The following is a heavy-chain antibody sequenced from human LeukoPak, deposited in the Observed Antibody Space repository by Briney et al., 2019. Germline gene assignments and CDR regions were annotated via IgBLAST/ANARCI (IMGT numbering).Heavy chain of an antibody. CDR1: GFSLSDYY. CDR2: ISSSSSYT. Sequence: PGGSLTLSCAASGFSLSDYYMSWVRQAPGKGLEWVSYISSSSSYTINADSVKGRFTVFRDNAKNLVFLQMNRLRVEDTAVYYCARDRGDSGSSDYWGQGTLVTVSS. CDR3: ARDRGDSGSSDY. J-gene: IGHJ4*02. V-gene: IGHV3-11*06. D-gene: IGHD3-10*01.